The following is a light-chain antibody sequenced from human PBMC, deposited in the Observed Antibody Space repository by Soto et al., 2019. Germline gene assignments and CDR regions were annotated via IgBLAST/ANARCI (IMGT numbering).Light chain of an antibody. CDR1: QSVRTSD. V-gene: IGKV3-20*01. CDR3: QPCGNSRYT. J-gene: IGKJ2*01. Sequence: EVVLTQSPGTLSLSPGERATLSCRASQSVRTSDVTWYQHQPGQAPRLLIYGAFNRATDIPDRFSGSGSGTDFTLTISRLEAEDFAVYYCQPCGNSRYTFGQGTRLEIK. CDR2: GAF.